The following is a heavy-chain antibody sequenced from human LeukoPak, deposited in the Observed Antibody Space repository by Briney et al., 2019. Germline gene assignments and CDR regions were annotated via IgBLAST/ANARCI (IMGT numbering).Heavy chain of an antibody. CDR2: IYYSGST. CDR3: ATFPSGAHGMDV. CDR1: GGSISGYY. D-gene: IGHD1-26*01. V-gene: IGHV4-59*08. Sequence: SETLSLTCTVSGGSISGYYWSWIRQPPGKGLEWIGYIYYSGSTNYNPSLKSRVTISVDTSKKQFSLKLGSVTAADTAVYYCATFPSGAHGMDVWGQGATVTVSS. J-gene: IGHJ6*02.